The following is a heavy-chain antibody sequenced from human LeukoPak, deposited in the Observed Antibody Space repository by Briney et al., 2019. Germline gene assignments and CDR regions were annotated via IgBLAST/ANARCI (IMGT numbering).Heavy chain of an antibody. CDR2: IYTSGNT. CDR1: GGSISTGTYF. V-gene: IGHV4-61*02. J-gene: IGHJ4*02. CDR3: ARGNWGDFDY. Sequence: KPSETLSLTCTVSGGSISTGTYFWIWIRQPAGKGLEWIGRIYTSGNTNYNPSLKSRVTISLDTSKNQFSLKLSSVTAADTAVYYCARGNWGDFDYWGQGTLVTVSS. D-gene: IGHD7-27*01.